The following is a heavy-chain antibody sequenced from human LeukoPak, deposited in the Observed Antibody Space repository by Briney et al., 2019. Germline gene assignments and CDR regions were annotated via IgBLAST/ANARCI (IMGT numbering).Heavy chain of an antibody. CDR3: AKGEQQLANNDAFDI. Sequence: GXTFXXYAMSWVRQAPGKXLEWVSAISGSGGSTYYADSVKGRSTISRDNSKNTLYLQMNSLRAEDTAVYYCAKGEQQLANNDAFDIWGQGTMVTVSS. J-gene: IGHJ3*02. V-gene: IGHV3-23*01. CDR2: ISGSGGST. D-gene: IGHD6-13*01. CDR1: GXTFXXYA.